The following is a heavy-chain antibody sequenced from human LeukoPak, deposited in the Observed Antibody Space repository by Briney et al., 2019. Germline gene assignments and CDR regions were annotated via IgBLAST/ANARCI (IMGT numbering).Heavy chain of an antibody. Sequence: SETLSLTCTVSGGSISSGGYYWSWIRQYPGKGLEWIGYIHYSGSTYYNPSLSCRVTISVDRSTNHFSLKVSSVTAADTAVYYCARDAIDSSYFDVWGQGTLVTVSS. CDR3: ARDAIDSSYFDV. D-gene: IGHD2-2*01. CDR2: IHYSGST. V-gene: IGHV4-31*03. CDR1: GGSISSGGYY. J-gene: IGHJ4*02.